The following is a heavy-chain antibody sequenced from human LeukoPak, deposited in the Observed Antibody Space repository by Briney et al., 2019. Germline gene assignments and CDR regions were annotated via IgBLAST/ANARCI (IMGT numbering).Heavy chain of an antibody. CDR3: AREGGPSRPFDY. V-gene: IGHV4-4*02. CDR1: GGSISNSNL. J-gene: IGHJ4*02. CDR2: GNIQGST. Sequence: PSGTLSLTCGVSGGSISNSNLWTWFRQPPGKGLEWIWEGNIQGSTNYNPSLKSRVAISIDKSENQISLKLTSVTAADTAVYYWAREGGPSRPFDYSGQGTLVTVAS.